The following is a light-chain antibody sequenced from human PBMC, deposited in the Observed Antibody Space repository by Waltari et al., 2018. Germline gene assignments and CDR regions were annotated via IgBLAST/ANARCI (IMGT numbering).Light chain of an antibody. CDR2: VNGGGSR. J-gene: IGLJ3*02. CDR3: QTWGTGIRV. Sequence: QLVVTQSPSASASLGASVKLTCTLSSGHSNYAVAWHQQQPEKGPRYLMIVNGGGSRSKGAGIPDRFSGSSAGAERYLTIASLQSEDEADYYCQTWGTGIRVFGGGTKLTVL. CDR1: SGHSNYA. V-gene: IGLV4-69*01.